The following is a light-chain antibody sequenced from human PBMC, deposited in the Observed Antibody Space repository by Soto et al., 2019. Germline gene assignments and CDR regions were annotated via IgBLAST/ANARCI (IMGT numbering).Light chain of an antibody. CDR2: YDD. J-gene: IGLJ1*01. CDR3: AAWDDSLNGYV. CDR1: SSNIGNNG. Sequence: QSVLTQPPSVSEATRQRVTISCSGSSSNIGNNGVNWYQKLPGKDPKLLIYYDDLLPSGVSDRFSGSKSGTSASLAISGLQSEDEADYYCAAWDDSLNGYVFGIGTKVTVL. V-gene: IGLV1-36*01.